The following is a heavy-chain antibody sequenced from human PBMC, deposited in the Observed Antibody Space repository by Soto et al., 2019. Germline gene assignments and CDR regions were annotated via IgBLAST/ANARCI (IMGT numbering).Heavy chain of an antibody. J-gene: IGHJ6*03. Sequence: SQTLSLTCAISGDSVSSNSAAWIWIRQSPSRGLEWLARTYYRSKWYNDYAVSLKSRIAINPDTSKNQFSLQLNSVTPEDPAVYYCGRTGSAQGHYYTAGWGKAPTVT. CDR3: GRTGSAQGHYYTAG. CDR1: GDSVSSNSAA. V-gene: IGHV6-1*01. CDR2: TYYRSKWYN.